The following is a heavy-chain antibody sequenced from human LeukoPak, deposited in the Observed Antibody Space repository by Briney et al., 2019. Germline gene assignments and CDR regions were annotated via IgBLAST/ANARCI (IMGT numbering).Heavy chain of an antibody. Sequence: PSQTLSLTCTVSGGSISSGDYYWSWIRQPPGKGLEWIGEINHSGSTNYNPSLKSRVTISVDTSKNQFSLKLSSVTAADTAVYYCARSGKSGYSSGWYRGRIDYWGQGTLVTVSS. CDR3: ARSGKSGYSSGWYRGRIDY. V-gene: IGHV4-30-4*08. CDR2: INHSGST. D-gene: IGHD6-19*01. CDR1: GGSISSGDYY. J-gene: IGHJ4*02.